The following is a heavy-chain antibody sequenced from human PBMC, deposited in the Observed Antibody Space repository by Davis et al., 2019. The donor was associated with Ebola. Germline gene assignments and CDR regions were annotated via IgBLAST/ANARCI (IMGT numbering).Heavy chain of an antibody. V-gene: IGHV3-33*01. J-gene: IGHJ6*02. Sequence: GGSLRLSCAASGFTFSSYGMHWVRQAPGKGLEWVAVIWYDGSNKYYADSVKGRFTIARDNSKNTLYLQMNSLRAEDTAVYYCARGDSSSWYYYYYYGMDVWGQGTTVTVSS. CDR3: ARGDSSSWYYYYYYGMDV. CDR2: IWYDGSNK. CDR1: GFTFSSYG. D-gene: IGHD6-13*01.